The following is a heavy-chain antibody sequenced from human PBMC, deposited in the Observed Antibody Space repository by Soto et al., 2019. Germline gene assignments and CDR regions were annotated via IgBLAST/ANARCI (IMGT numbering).Heavy chain of an antibody. CDR1: GFTFSSYG. J-gene: IGHJ3*02. D-gene: IGHD2-21*02. V-gene: IGHV3-30*18. Sequence: PGESLKISCAASGFTFSSYGMHWVRQAPGKGLEWVAVISYDGSNKYYADSVKGRFTISRDNSKNTLYLQMNSLRAEDTAVYYCAKGAGAYCGGDCNDAFDIWGQGTMVTV. CDR2: ISYDGSNK. CDR3: AKGAGAYCGGDCNDAFDI.